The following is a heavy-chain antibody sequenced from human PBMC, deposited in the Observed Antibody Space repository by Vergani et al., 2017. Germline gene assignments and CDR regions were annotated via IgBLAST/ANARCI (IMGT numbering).Heavy chain of an antibody. CDR1: GGSISSYY. D-gene: IGHD3-3*01. CDR3: ASGYEFWSGYTY. J-gene: IGHJ4*02. CDR2: IYYSGST. Sequence: QVQLQESGPGLVKPSETLSLTCTVSGGSISSYYWSWIRQPPGKGLEWIGYIYYSGSTNYNPSLKSRVTISVDTSKNQFSLKLSSVTAADTAVYYCASGYEFWSGYTYWGQGTLVTVSS. V-gene: IGHV4-59*01.